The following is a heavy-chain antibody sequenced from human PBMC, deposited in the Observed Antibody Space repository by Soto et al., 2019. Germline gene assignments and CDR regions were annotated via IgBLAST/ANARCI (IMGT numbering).Heavy chain of an antibody. CDR3: ARADAYDYIWGSYRIFDAFDI. Sequence: PSETLSLTCTVSGGSISSYYWSWIRQPPGKGLEWIGYIYYSGSTNYNPPLKSRVTISVDTSKNQFSLKLSSVTAADTAVYYCARADAYDYIWGSYRIFDAFDIWGQGTMVTVSS. V-gene: IGHV4-59*01. CDR2: IYYSGST. D-gene: IGHD3-16*02. J-gene: IGHJ3*02. CDR1: GGSISSYY.